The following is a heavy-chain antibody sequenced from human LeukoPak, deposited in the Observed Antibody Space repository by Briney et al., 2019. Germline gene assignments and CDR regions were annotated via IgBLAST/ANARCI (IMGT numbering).Heavy chain of an antibody. V-gene: IGHV4-30-2*05. CDR3: ARRYDTDGYYHS. J-gene: IGHJ5*02. CDR2: IYHSGST. CDR1: GGSISSGGYS. Sequence: PSETLSLTCAVSGGSISSGGYSWSWIRQPPGKGLEWIGYIYHSGSTYYNPSLKSRVTISVDTSKNQFSLKMNSVTAADTAVYFCARRYDTDGYYHSWGQGTLVTVSS. D-gene: IGHD3-22*01.